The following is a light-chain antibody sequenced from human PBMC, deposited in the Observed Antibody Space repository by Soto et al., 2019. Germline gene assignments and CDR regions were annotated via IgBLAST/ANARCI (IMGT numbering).Light chain of an antibody. CDR2: GAS. V-gene: IGKV3-15*01. CDR3: QQYNNWPRT. Sequence: EIVMTQSPATMSVSPGERATLSCRASQSVSSNLACYQQKPGQAPRLLIYGASTRATDIPARFSGSGSGTEXXLTISSLQSEDFVVYYCQQYNNWPRTFGQGTKV. J-gene: IGKJ1*01. CDR1: QSVSSN.